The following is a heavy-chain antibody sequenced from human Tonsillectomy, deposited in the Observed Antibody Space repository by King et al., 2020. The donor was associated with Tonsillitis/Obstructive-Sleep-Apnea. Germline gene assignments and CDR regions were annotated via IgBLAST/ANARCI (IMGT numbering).Heavy chain of an antibody. Sequence: VQLVESGGGLVKPGGSLRLSCAASGFTFSDYYMSWIRHAPGKGLEWFSYISSISAYTKDADSVKGRFTISRYNAKNSLYLQMDSLRAEDTAVYYCARENSYGSGTYFDSWGQGTLVTVSS. CDR3: ARENSYGSGTYFDS. D-gene: IGHD3-10*01. J-gene: IGHJ4*02. CDR2: ISSISAYT. V-gene: IGHV3-11*05. CDR1: GFTFSDYY.